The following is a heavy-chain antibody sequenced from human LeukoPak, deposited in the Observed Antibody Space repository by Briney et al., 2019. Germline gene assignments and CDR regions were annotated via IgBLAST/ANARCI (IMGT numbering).Heavy chain of an antibody. CDR1: GDSISNGNYY. CDR2: IYNSGST. CDR3: ARGLFRGSYYGSGSFYY. D-gene: IGHD3-10*01. J-gene: IGHJ4*02. V-gene: IGHV4-61*02. Sequence: PSQTLSLTCTVSGDSISNGNYYWTWIRQPAGKGLEWIGRIYNSGSTNYNPSLKSRVTISVDTSKNQFSLKLSSVTAADTAVYYCARGLFRGSYYGSGSFYYWGQGTLVTVSS.